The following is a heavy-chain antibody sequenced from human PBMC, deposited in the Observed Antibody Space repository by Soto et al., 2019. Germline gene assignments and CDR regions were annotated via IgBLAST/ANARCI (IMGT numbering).Heavy chain of an antibody. Sequence: ASVKVSCKASGYTFTGYYMHWVRQAPGQGLEWMGWINPNSGGTNYAQKFQGWFTMTRDTSISTAYMELSRLRSDDTAVYYCARRQRGVVAFDIWGQGTMVTVSS. V-gene: IGHV1-2*04. D-gene: IGHD5-12*01. J-gene: IGHJ3*02. CDR2: INPNSGGT. CDR1: GYTFTGYY. CDR3: ARRQRGVVAFDI.